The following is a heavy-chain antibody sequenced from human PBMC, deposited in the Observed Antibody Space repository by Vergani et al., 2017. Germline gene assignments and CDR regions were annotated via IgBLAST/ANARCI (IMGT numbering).Heavy chain of an antibody. V-gene: IGHV4-31*03. CDR2: IYYSGST. Sequence: QVQLQESGPGLVTPSQTLSLTCTVSGGSISSGGYYWSWIRQHPGKGLEWIGYIYYSGSTYYNPTLKSRVTISVDTAKNQFSLKLSSVTAADTAVYYCARDSRCHCSSTSCPRLGYYYYYYGMDVWGQGTTVTVSS. D-gene: IGHD2-2*01. CDR1: GGSISSGGYY. J-gene: IGHJ6*02. CDR3: ARDSRCHCSSTSCPRLGYYYYYYGMDV.